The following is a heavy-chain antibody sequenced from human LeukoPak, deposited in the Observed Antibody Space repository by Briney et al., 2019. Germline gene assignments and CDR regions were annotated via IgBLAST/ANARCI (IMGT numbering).Heavy chain of an antibody. V-gene: IGHV3-7*01. Sequence: GGSLRLSCAASGFTFSSYWMTWVRQAPGKGLEWVANIFEDGSEKNYVDYVRGRFTISRDNAKNSLYLQMDSLRDEDTAMYYCARDVSPSTRGGDCSGGTCYYDAFDLWGQGTMVTVSS. CDR1: GFTFSSYW. J-gene: IGHJ3*01. CDR3: ARDVSPSTRGGDCSGGTCYYDAFDL. D-gene: IGHD2-15*01. CDR2: IFEDGSEK.